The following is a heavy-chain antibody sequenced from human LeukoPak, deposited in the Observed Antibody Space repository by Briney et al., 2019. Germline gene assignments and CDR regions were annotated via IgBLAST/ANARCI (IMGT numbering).Heavy chain of an antibody. D-gene: IGHD3-9*01. Sequence: ASVKVSCKASGYTFTSYDITWVRQAPGQGLGWMGWMSPNSGNTGYAQKFQGRVTMTRNTSITTAYMGLSSLTSEDTAVYYCARETTIPPYYFDYWGLGSQVTVSP. J-gene: IGHJ4*02. CDR1: GYTFTSYD. V-gene: IGHV1-8*01. CDR2: MSPNSGNT. CDR3: ARETTIPPYYFDY.